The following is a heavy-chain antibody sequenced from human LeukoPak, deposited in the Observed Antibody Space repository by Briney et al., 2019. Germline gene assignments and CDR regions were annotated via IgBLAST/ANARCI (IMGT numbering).Heavy chain of an antibody. J-gene: IGHJ5*02. CDR3: ARASSSWYNNWFDP. Sequence: GSLRLSCAASGFSVSSNYMSWVRQAPGKGLEWIGTFYHGGSTYYNPSLKSRVTISVDTSKNQFSLKLSSVTAADTAVYYCARASSSWYNNWFDPWGQGTLVTVSS. V-gene: IGHV4-38-2*01. D-gene: IGHD6-13*01. CDR2: FYHGGST. CDR1: GFSVSSNY.